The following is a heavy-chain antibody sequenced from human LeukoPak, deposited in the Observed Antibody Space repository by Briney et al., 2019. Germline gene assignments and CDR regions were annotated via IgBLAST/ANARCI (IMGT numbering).Heavy chain of an antibody. CDR1: GGSISSSNW. V-gene: IGHV4-4*02. CDR3: ARDPVQGSGHLGFDY. CDR2: IYHSGST. D-gene: IGHD3-10*01. Sequence: PSGTLSLTCAVSGGSISSSNWWSWVRQPPGKGLEWIGEIYHSGSTNYNPSLKSRVTISVDKSKNQFSLKLSSVTAADTAVYYCARDPVQGSGHLGFDYWGQGTLVTVSS. J-gene: IGHJ4*02.